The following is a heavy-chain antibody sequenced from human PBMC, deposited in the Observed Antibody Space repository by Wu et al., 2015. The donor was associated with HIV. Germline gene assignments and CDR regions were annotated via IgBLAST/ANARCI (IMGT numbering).Heavy chain of an antibody. J-gene: IGHJ6*03. Sequence: QARLFQSSDEVKKPGASVRVSCQASGYNFASYGINWVRQTPGQGLEWMGYISGYNGNINQTRGRLTLTTDTSTDSAYMDLRNLRPDDSGTLLCAEGRLPPVRFYYMDVVGRRDDGRRL. CDR2: ISGYNGNI. CDR1: GYNFASYG. D-gene: IGHD3-16*01. CDR3: AEGRLPPVRFYYMDV. V-gene: IGHV1-18*01.